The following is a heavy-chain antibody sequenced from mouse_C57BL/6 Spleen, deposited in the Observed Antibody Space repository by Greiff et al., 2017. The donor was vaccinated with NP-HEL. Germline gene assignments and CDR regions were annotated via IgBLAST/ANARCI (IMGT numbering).Heavy chain of an antibody. Sequence: VQLQQSGPELVKPGASVKMSCKASGYTFTSSWMHWVKQRPGQGLEWIGLIYPESGSPNYNEKFKSKATLTADKSSSTAYMQLSSLTSEDSAVYDCARGGEYYCVEGAFDYWGQGTTVTVSS. CDR1: GYTFTSSW. CDR2: IYPESGSP. CDR3: ARGGEYYCVEGAFDY. V-gene: IGHV1-64*01. J-gene: IGHJ4*01. D-gene: IGHD1-1*02.